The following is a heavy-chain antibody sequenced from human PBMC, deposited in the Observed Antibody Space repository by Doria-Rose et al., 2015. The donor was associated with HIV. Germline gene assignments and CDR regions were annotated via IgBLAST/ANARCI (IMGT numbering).Heavy chain of an antibody. CDR3: ARERPRLDY. D-gene: IGHD6-6*01. CDR1: GGSFSGYY. Sequence: LQQWGAGLLKPSETLSLTCGVYGGSFSGYYWAWIRQPPGKGLEWIGEINDSGSTNYSPSLKSRVTISVDTSKSQFSLKLSSVTAADTAVYYCARERPRLDYWGQGTLVTVSS. V-gene: IGHV4-34*01. CDR2: INDSGST. J-gene: IGHJ4*02.